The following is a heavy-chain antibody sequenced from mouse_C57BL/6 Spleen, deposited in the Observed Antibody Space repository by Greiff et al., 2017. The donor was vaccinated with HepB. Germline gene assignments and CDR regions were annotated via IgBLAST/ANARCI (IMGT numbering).Heavy chain of an antibody. D-gene: IGHD2-4*01. V-gene: IGHV1-64*01. Sequence: VQLQQPGAELVKPGASVKLSCKASGYTFTSYWMHWVKQRPGQGLEWIGMIHPNSGSTNYNEKFKSKATLTVDKSSSTAYMQLSSLTSEDSAVYYCASIYYDYDAAYWGQGTLVTVSA. CDR1: GYTFTSYW. J-gene: IGHJ3*01. CDR3: ASIYYDYDAAY. CDR2: IHPNSGST.